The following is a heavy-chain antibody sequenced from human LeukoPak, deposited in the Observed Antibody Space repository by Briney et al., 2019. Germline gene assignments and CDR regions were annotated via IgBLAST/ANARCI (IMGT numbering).Heavy chain of an antibody. CDR2: MNPNSGNT. J-gene: IGHJ1*01. D-gene: IGHD3-22*01. V-gene: IGHV1-8*01. CDR3: ARGDDSSGYSRSPPSECFQH. Sequence: ASVTVSCKSSVYTFTSYDINWVRQAAGQGLEWMGWMNPNSGNTGYAQKFQGRVTMARNTSISTAYMELSSLRSEDTAVYYCARGDDSSGYSRSPPSECFQHWGQGTLVTVSS. CDR1: VYTFTSYD.